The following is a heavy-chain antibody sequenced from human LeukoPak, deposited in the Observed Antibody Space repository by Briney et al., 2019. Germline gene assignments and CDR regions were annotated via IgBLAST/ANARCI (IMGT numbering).Heavy chain of an antibody. V-gene: IGHV3-7*01. CDR1: GFTFSSYW. Sequence: GGSLRLSCAASGFTFSSYWMSWVRQAPGKGLEWVANIKQDGSEKYYVDSVKGRFTISRDNAKNSLFLQMNSLRAEDTAVYYCARLHYETLTGHPAFDFWGQGTLVTVSS. CDR2: IKQDGSEK. CDR3: ARLHYETLTGHPAFDF. D-gene: IGHD3-9*01. J-gene: IGHJ4*02.